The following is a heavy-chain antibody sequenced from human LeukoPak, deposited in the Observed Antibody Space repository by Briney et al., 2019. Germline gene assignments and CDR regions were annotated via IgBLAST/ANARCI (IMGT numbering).Heavy chain of an antibody. CDR1: GYTFTGCF. J-gene: IGHJ4*02. Sequence: ASVKVCCKPSGYTFTGCFIHYVRQAPGQGLEWMGWIDPNSDNIRYSETFKGRVTMTRHTSTNTAYMELSWLRSDDTAVYYCARSAYNYGYVYFDHWGQGTLVIVSS. CDR2: IDPNSDNI. V-gene: IGHV1-2*02. CDR3: ARSAYNYGYVYFDH. D-gene: IGHD5-18*01.